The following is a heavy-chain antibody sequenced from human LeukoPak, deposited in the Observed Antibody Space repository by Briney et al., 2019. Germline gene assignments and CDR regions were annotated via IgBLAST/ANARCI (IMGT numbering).Heavy chain of an antibody. D-gene: IGHD2-15*01. CDR3: ARAYCSGASCPNFDY. V-gene: IGHV4-59*01. J-gene: IGHJ4*02. CDR2: IHYSGST. Sequence: SETLSLTCTVSGGSISSYYWSWIRQPPGKGLEWIGYIHYSGSTNYNPSLKSRVTISGDTSKNQFSLKLSSVTAADTAVYYCARAYCSGASCPNFDYWGQGTLVTVSS. CDR1: GGSISSYY.